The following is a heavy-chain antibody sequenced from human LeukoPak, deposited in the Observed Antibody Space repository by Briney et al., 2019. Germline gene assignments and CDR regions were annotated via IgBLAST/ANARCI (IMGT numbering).Heavy chain of an antibody. J-gene: IGHJ4*02. D-gene: IGHD3-16*01. CDR3: AKAQGGTNGLLDN. Sequence: SGGSLRLSCAASGITFSGYTMSWVRQAPGKGLEWVSSILNNGATTYYADSVKGRFTISRDSSKDTLDLQMNSLRAGDTAIYYCAKAQGGTNGLLDNWGQGTLVTVSS. CDR1: GITFSGYT. V-gene: IGHV3-23*01. CDR2: ILNNGATT.